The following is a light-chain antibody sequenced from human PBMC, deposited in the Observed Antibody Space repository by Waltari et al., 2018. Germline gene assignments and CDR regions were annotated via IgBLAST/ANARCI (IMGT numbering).Light chain of an antibody. Sequence: DIQITQSPPSPSPSLGGRVPTTCRASQGISNSLAWYQQKLGKAPKVLLYAASRLESGVPSRFSGSGSGTDYTLTISSLQPEDFATYYCQQYYSIALNFGGGTKVEI. CDR3: QQYYSIALN. CDR1: QGISNS. V-gene: IGKV1-NL1*01. CDR2: AAS. J-gene: IGKJ4*01.